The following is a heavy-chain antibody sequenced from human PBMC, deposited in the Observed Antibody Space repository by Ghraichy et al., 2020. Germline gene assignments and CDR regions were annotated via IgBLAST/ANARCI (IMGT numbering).Heavy chain of an antibody. CDR2: IYYSGST. J-gene: IGHJ4*02. Sequence: SETLSLTCTVSNDSISSNSFSWGWIHQPPGKGLEWIGNIYYSGSTYCNPSLESRVTISIDTSKNQFSVQLRSVTAADTAVYYCTSGGYKIDYFDFWGRGTLVTVSS. D-gene: IGHD2-8*02. CDR3: TSGGYKIDYFDF. CDR1: NDSISSNSFS. V-gene: IGHV4-39*01.